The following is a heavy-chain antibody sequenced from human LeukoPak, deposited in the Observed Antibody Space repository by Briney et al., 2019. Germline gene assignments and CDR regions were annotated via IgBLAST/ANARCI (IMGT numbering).Heavy chain of an antibody. V-gene: IGHV4-39*01. CDR2: IYYSGST. J-gene: IGHJ4*02. CDR1: GSSISSSSYY. D-gene: IGHD6-13*01. CDR3: ARTISSSWVDY. Sequence: SETLSLTCTVSGSSISSSSYYWGWIRQPPGKGLEWIGSIYYSGSTYYNPSLKSRVTISVDTSKNQFSLKLSSVTAADTAVYYCARTISSSWVDYWGQGTLVTVSS.